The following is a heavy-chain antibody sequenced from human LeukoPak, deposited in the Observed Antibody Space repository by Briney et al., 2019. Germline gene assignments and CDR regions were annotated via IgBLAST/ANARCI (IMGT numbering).Heavy chain of an antibody. Sequence: SVKGRFTISRDNAKNSLYLQMNSLRAEDTAVYYCARDYAEITIFGVVISGPANPFDYWGQGTLVTVSS. V-gene: IGHV3-48*01. CDR3: ARDYAEITIFGVVISGPANPFDY. J-gene: IGHJ4*02. D-gene: IGHD3-3*01.